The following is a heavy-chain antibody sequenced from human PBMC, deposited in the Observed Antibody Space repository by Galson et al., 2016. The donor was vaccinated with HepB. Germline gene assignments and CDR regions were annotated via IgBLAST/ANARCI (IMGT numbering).Heavy chain of an antibody. D-gene: IGHD3-10*01. J-gene: IGHJ4*02. CDR2: IYHSGSS. CDR3: ARSSGGVRGGDFDY. CDR1: GGSISSGGYY. V-gene: IGHV4-31*03. Sequence: TLSLTCIVSGGSISSGGYYWNWIRQHPGKGLEWIGYIYHSGSSYYSPSLKSRITISVDTSKNQFSLKLNSVTAADTAVYYCARSSGGVRGGDFDYWGQGTLVTVSS.